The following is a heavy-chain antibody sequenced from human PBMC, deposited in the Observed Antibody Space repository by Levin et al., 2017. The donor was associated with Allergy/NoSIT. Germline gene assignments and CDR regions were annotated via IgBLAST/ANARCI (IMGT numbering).Heavy chain of an antibody. D-gene: IGHD2-15*01. CDR1: GFILSSYA. Sequence: PGGSLRLSCDASGFILSSYAMQWVRQAPGKGLEGVAVISYDGNTKYYADPLEGRFTISRDNSKNTLYLQMNSLRAEDTAQYFCAGSHGSRDYCCCMDVWGRGTTNTVPS. V-gene: IGHV3-30*03. CDR2: ISYDGNTK. CDR3: AGSHGSRDYCCCMDV. J-gene: IGHJ6*03.